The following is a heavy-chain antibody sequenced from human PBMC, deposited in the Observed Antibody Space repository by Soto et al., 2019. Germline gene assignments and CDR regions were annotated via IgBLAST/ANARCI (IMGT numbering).Heavy chain of an antibody. V-gene: IGHV1-24*01. CDR1: VCTFSSYA. Sequence: ASVKVTCKASVCTFSSYAISWVRQAPGQGLEWMGVFDPEDGKTIYAQKFQGRVTMTEDTSTDTAYMELSSLRSEDTAVYYCATDRPSGSKRSGNACGYWGQGTLVTVSS. J-gene: IGHJ4*02. D-gene: IGHD3-10*01. CDR2: FDPEDGKT. CDR3: ATDRPSGSKRSGNACGY.